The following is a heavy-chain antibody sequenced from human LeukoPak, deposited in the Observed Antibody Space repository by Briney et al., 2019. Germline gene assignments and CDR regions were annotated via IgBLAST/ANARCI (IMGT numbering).Heavy chain of an antibody. CDR3: ARQSRDGSKTRGYYFDY. V-gene: IGHV5-51*01. Sequence: GESLKISCQGSGYSFTSYWIGWVRQVPGKGLEWMGIIYPTDSDTRYSPSFQGQVTVSADKSINTAYLQWSSLKASDTAMYYCARQSRDGSKTRGYYFDYWGQGTLVTVSS. CDR1: GYSFTSYW. D-gene: IGHD3-10*01. CDR2: IYPTDSDT. J-gene: IGHJ4*02.